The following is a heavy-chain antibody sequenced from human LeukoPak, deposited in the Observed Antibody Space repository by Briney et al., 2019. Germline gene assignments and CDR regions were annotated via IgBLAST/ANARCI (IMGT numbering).Heavy chain of an antibody. CDR1: GYTFTGYY. V-gene: IGHV1-2*02. Sequence: ASVKVSCKASGYTFTGYYMHWVRQAPGQGLEWMGWINPNSGGTNYAQKFQGRVTMTRDTSISTAYMELSRLRSDDTAVYYCAREGTNWYSSSSEEGNWFDPWGQGTLVTVSS. D-gene: IGHD6-13*01. CDR3: AREGTNWYSSSSEEGNWFDP. J-gene: IGHJ5*02. CDR2: INPNSGGT.